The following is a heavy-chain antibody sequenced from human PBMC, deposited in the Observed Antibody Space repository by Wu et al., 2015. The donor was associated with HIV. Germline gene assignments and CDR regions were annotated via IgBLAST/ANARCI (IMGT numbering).Heavy chain of an antibody. V-gene: IGHV1-69*05. D-gene: IGHD4-17*01. Sequence: QVQLVQSGAEVKKPGSSVKVSCKASGGTFSSYAISWVRQAPGQGLEWMGGIIPIFGTANYAQKFQGRVTITTDESTSTAYMELSSLRSEDTAVYYCASIGEETTVTRFRSKNYYYYGMDVWGQGTTVTVSS. CDR3: ASIGEETTVTRFRSKNYYYYGMDV. CDR1: GGTFSSYA. J-gene: IGHJ6*02. CDR2: IIPIFGTA.